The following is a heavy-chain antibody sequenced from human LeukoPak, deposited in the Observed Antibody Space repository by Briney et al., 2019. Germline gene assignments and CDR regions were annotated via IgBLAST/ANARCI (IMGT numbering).Heavy chain of an antibody. CDR2: IIPIFGTA. CDR1: GGTFSSYA. CDR3: ARDARRGSVNWFDP. J-gene: IGHJ5*02. D-gene: IGHD3-10*01. V-gene: IGHV1-69*05. Sequence: ASVKVSCKASGGTFSSYAISWVRQAPGQGLEWMGGIIPIFGTANYAQKFQGRVPITTDESTSTAYMELSSLRSEDTAVYYCARDARRGSVNWFDPWGQGTLVTVSS.